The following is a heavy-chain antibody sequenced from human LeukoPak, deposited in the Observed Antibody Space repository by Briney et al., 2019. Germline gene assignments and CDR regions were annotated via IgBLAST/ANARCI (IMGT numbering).Heavy chain of an antibody. Sequence: GGSLRLSCAASGFTFSSHWMSWVRQAPGKGLQWVANINQDGSEKYYVDSVKGRFTISRDNAKNSLYLQMNTLSPEDTAIYYCARDHVVDGLVFDYWGQGTLVTVSS. V-gene: IGHV3-7*01. CDR2: INQDGSEK. CDR1: GFTFSSHW. J-gene: IGHJ4*02. D-gene: IGHD2-15*01. CDR3: ARDHVVDGLVFDY.